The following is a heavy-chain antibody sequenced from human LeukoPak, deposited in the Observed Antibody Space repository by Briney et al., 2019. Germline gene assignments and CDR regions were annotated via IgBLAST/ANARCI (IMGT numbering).Heavy chain of an antibody. CDR3: AKDLYGSGSYCYFDY. CDR1: GFTFSSYA. D-gene: IGHD3-10*01. Sequence: GGSLRLSCAASGFTFSSYAMSWVRQAPGKGLEWVSAISGSGGSTYYADSVKGRFTISRDNSKNTLYLQMNSLRAEDTAVYYCAKDLYGSGSYCYFDYWGQGTLVTVSS. V-gene: IGHV3-23*01. J-gene: IGHJ4*02. CDR2: ISGSGGST.